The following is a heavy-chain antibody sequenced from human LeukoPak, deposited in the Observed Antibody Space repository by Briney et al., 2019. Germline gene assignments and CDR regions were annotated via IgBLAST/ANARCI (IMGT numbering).Heavy chain of an antibody. V-gene: IGHV4-39*07. J-gene: IGHJ5*02. CDR2: IYYSGST. D-gene: IGHD1-26*01. CDR1: GDSISSSNSY. CDR3: ARVTVGATFDP. Sequence: SETLSLTCTVSGDSISSSNSYWGWIRQPPGKGLEWIGSIYYSGSTYYNPSLKSRVTISVDTSKNQFSLKLSSVTAADTAVYYCARVTVGATFDPWGQGTLVTVSS.